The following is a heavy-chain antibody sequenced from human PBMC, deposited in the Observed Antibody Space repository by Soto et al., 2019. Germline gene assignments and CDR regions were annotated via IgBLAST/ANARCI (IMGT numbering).Heavy chain of an antibody. V-gene: IGHV4-31*03. Sequence: SETLSLTCTVSGGSISSGGYYWSWIRQHPGKGLEWIGYIYYSGSTYYNPSLKSRVTISVDTSKNQFSLKLSSVTAADTAVYYCARGKVGRIELLCFEDWFAPCGQGTLVTVSS. CDR2: IYYSGST. CDR3: ARGKVGRIELLCFEDWFAP. D-gene: IGHD3-10*01. CDR1: GGSISSGGYY. J-gene: IGHJ5*02.